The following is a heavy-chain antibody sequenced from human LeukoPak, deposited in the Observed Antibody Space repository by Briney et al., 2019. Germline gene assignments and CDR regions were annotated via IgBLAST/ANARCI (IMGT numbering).Heavy chain of an antibody. V-gene: IGHV1-2*02. CDR2: INPNSGGT. CDR1: GYTFTGYY. J-gene: IGHJ4*02. Sequence: ASVKVSCKASGYTFTGYYMHWVRQAPGQGLEWMGWINPNSGGTNYAQKFQGRVTMTRDTSISTAYMELSRLRSGDTAVYYCARDSNGGQSYYYDSSGYSVYWGQGTLVTVSS. CDR3: ARDSNGGQSYYYDSSGYSVY. D-gene: IGHD3-22*01.